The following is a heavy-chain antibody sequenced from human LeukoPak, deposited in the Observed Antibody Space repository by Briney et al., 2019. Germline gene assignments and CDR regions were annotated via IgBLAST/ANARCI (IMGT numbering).Heavy chain of an antibody. CDR2: ITGSGGNT. Sequence: GGSLRLSCAASGFIFSSYSMSWVRQAPGKGLEWVSVITGSGGNTYYADSVKGRFTISKDNSKNTVYLQMSSLRVDDTAVYYCAKGEVRYSSGWYVYWGQGTLVTVSS. J-gene: IGHJ4*02. CDR1: GFIFSSYS. V-gene: IGHV3-23*01. D-gene: IGHD6-19*01. CDR3: AKGEVRYSSGWYVY.